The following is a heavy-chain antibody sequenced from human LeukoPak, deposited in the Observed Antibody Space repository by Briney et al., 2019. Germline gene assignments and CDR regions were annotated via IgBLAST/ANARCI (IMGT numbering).Heavy chain of an antibody. J-gene: IGHJ4*02. Sequence: GGSLRLSCAASGFTVSSNYMSWVRQAPGKGLEWVSVIYSDGNTYYADSVKGRFTISRDNSENTVYLQMNSLRAEDTAVYYCATPSGGYWGQGTLVTVSS. CDR1: GFTVSSNY. D-gene: IGHD6-25*01. CDR2: IYSDGNT. CDR3: ATPSGGY. V-gene: IGHV3-66*04.